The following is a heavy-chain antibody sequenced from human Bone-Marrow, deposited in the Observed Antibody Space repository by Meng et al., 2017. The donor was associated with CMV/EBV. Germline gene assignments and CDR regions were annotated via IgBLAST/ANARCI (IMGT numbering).Heavy chain of an antibody. D-gene: IGHD3-3*01. J-gene: IGHJ5*02. CDR3: ARDHIFGVVLAKWFDH. CDR2: INPNSGGT. CDR1: GYTFTGYY. V-gene: IGHV1-2*02. Sequence: ASVKVSCRAAGYTFTGYYMHWVRQAPGQGLEWMGWINPNSGGTNYAQKFQGRVTMTRDTSISKDYMELSRLRSDDTAVYYVARDHIFGVVLAKWFDHWGQGTLVTVSS.